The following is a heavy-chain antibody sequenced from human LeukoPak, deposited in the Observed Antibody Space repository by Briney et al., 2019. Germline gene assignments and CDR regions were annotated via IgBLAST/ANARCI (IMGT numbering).Heavy chain of an antibody. CDR2: LYYSGST. CDR3: ARLDYYGSGPYYMDV. D-gene: IGHD3-10*01. V-gene: IGHV4-59*01. Sequence: PSETLSLTCTVSGVSISRYYWSWIRQPPGKGLEWIGYLYYSGSTNYNPSLKSRVTISVDTSKNQFSLKLSSVTAADTAVYYCARLDYYGSGPYYMDVWGKGTTVTVSS. J-gene: IGHJ6*03. CDR1: GVSISRYY.